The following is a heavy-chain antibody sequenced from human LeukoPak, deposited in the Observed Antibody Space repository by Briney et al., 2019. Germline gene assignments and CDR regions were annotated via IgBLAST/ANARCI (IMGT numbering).Heavy chain of an antibody. D-gene: IGHD3-22*01. J-gene: IGHJ4*02. CDR1: GFTFSSLA. V-gene: IGHV3-23*01. CDR2: ISGSGDAS. Sequence: GGSLRLSCTASGFTFSSLAMHWVRQAPGKGLEWVSGISGSGDASYYADSVRGRFTVSRDNSKNTLYLQMSSLRAEDTALYFCARVLSIGFHYDYWGPGTLVTVSS. CDR3: ARVLSIGFHYDY.